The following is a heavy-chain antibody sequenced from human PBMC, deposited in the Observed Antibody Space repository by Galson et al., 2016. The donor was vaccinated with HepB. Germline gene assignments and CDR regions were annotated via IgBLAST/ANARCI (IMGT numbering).Heavy chain of an antibody. J-gene: IGHJ4*02. V-gene: IGHV2-5*02. D-gene: IGHD3-10*01. Sequence: PALVKPTQTLTLTCTFSGFSLSTTGVGVGWVRQPPGKALEWLALIYWDDDKLYNPSLRRRLTITKDTSKNQVVLTMTNMGPVDTGTYFCAHRYMQQIRQRHTSIQRTRQRHLNVVRGVFDYWGQGILVTVSS. CDR2: IYWDDDK. CDR1: GFSLSTTGVG. CDR3: AHRYMQQIRQRHTSIQRTRQRHLNVVRGVFDY.